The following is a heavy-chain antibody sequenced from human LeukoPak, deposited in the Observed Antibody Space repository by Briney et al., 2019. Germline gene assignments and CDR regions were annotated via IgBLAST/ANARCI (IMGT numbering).Heavy chain of an antibody. D-gene: IGHD3-3*01. J-gene: IGHJ5*02. V-gene: IGHV4-39*07. CDR3: ARARRQIFGGKWWFDP. CDR2: MYYTGST. Sequence: KPSETLSLTCIVSGGAISSGSYYWGWIRQPPGKGLEWIGSMYYTGSTYNSPSLKSRVTISVDTSKNQFSLKLTSVTAADTAVYYCARARRQIFGGKWWFDPRGQGTLVTVSS. CDR1: GGAISSGSYY.